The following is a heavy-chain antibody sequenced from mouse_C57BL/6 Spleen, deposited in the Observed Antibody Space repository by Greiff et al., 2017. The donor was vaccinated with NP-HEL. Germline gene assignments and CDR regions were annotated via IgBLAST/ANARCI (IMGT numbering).Heavy chain of an antibody. CDR3: ARYEYYGSSFAFAY. J-gene: IGHJ3*01. CDR2: INPSTGGT. V-gene: IGHV1-43*01. CDR1: GYSFTGYY. Sequence: VQLQQSGPELVKPGASVKISCKASGYSFTGYYMHWVKQSSEKSLEWIGEINPSTGGTSYNQKFKGKATLTVDKSSSTAYMQLKSLSSEDSAVYYCARYEYYGSSFAFAYWGKGTLVTVSA. D-gene: IGHD1-1*01.